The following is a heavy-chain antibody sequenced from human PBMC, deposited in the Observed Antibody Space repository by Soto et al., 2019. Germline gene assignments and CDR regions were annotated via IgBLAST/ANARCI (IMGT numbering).Heavy chain of an antibody. J-gene: IGHJ4*02. CDR1: GLTFSGSA. CDR2: ISVTGAST. D-gene: IGHD6-13*01. V-gene: IGHV3-23*01. CDR3: AKIRSIAAAFSDY. Sequence: EVQLLESGGGLVQSGGFLRLSCAASGLTFSGSAMSWVRQAPGKGLEWVSSISVTGASTYYADSVQGRFTVSRDNSKDTFFLEMNSLRAEDTAVYFCAKIRSIAAAFSDYWGQGTLVTVSS.